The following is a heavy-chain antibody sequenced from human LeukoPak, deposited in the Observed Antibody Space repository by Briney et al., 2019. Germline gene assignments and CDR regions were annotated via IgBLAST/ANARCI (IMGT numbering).Heavy chain of an antibody. J-gene: IGHJ4*02. Sequence: GGSLRLSCAASGFTFDSHAMSWVRQAPGKGLEWVSSISDSGGSTYYADSVKGRFTISRDNSKNTLYLQMNSLRAEDTAVYYCAKVDVVITTAIGVSFDFWGQGTLVTVSS. CDR2: ISDSGGST. CDR1: GFTFDSHA. CDR3: AKVDVVITTAIGVSFDF. D-gene: IGHD2-2*01. V-gene: IGHV3-23*01.